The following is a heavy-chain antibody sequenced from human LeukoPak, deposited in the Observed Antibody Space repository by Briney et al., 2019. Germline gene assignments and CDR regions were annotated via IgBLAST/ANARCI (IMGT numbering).Heavy chain of an antibody. CDR1: GFTFTSSA. CDR2: ISVGSGNT. J-gene: IGHJ4*02. Sequence: GASVKVSCKASGFTFTSSAVKWVRQARGQGLEWIGSISVGSGNTNYAQKFQERVTITRDMSTSTAYMELSSLRSEDTAVYYCAADPYDYGDYVLGYWGQGTLVTVSS. V-gene: IGHV1-58*01. D-gene: IGHD4-17*01. CDR3: AADPYDYGDYVLGY.